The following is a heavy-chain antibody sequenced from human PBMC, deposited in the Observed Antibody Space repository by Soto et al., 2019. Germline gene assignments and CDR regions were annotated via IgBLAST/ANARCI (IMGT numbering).Heavy chain of an antibody. D-gene: IGHD6-19*01. CDR1: GFTFDDYA. V-gene: IGHV3-9*01. CDR2: ISWNSGSI. J-gene: IGHJ4*02. CDR3: AKVSYSSGWYYFDY. Sequence: GGSLILSCAASGFTFDDYAMHWVRQAPGKGLEWVSGISWNSGSIGYADSVKGRFTISRDNAKNSLYLQMNSLRAEDTALYYCAKVSYSSGWYYFDYWGQGTLVTVSS.